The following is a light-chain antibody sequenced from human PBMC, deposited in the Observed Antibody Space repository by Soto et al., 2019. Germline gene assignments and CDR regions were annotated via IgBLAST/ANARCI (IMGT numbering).Light chain of an antibody. J-gene: IGLJ1*01. Sequence: HSALTQPASVSGFPGQSITISCTGTSSDVGGYNYVSWYQQHPGKAPKLMIYDVSNRPSGVSNRFSGSKSGNTASLTISRLQAEDEADYYCSSYTSSSRVFGTGTKVTVL. CDR2: DVS. V-gene: IGLV2-14*01. CDR3: SSYTSSSRV. CDR1: SSDVGGYNY.